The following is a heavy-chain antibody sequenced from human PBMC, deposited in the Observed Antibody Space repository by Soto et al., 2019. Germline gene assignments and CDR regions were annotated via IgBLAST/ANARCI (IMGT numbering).Heavy chain of an antibody. CDR1: VYPFIHYD. D-gene: IGHD6-19*01. Sequence: XSVNVSCQASVYPFIHYDLHGVRQAPGQGLEWMGWINSYSGNTGYAQKFRGRVTMTSDTSLTSTYLELSSLTSDDTAVYYCTRAPVALGDYFDYWGQGTLVTVSS. V-gene: IGHV1-8*01. CDR3: TRAPVALGDYFDY. CDR2: INSYSGNT. J-gene: IGHJ4*02.